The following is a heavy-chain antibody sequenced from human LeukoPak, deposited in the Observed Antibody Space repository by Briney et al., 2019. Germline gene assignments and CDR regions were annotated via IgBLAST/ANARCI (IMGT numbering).Heavy chain of an antibody. CDR3: ARPSGARRHLWLDY. V-gene: IGHV1-18*01. CDR1: GYILTTYG. Sequence: ASVKVSCKASGYILTTYGISWVRQAPGQGLEWMGWISAYNGDTDFAQHLQGRVSMTIDASTNTAYMELRSLRSDDTAVYYCARPSGARRHLWLDYWGQGTVVTVS. D-gene: IGHD5-18*01. CDR2: ISAYNGDT. J-gene: IGHJ4*02.